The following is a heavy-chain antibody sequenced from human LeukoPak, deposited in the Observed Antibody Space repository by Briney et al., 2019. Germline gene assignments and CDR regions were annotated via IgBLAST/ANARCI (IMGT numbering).Heavy chain of an antibody. D-gene: IGHD6-13*01. Sequence: ASVKVSCKASGYTFSGNYMHWVRQAPGQGLEWMGWINPNTGGTNYAQKFQGRVTMTRDTSISTACMELSRLRSDDTAVYYCARVGSSRWDIWGQGTMVTVSS. CDR3: ARVGSSRWDI. CDR1: GYTFSGNY. V-gene: IGHV1-2*02. J-gene: IGHJ3*02. CDR2: INPNTGGT.